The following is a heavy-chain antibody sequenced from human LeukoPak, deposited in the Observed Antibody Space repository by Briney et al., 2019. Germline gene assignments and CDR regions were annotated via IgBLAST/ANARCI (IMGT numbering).Heavy chain of an antibody. D-gene: IGHD2-2*02. Sequence: GGSLRLSCAASGFTFSTYWMTWGRQAPGKGLEWVANMKRDGSEVYYANSVKGHFTISRDNAKKSLYLQMNSLRAEDTAVYYCARYTEYYFDYWGQGTLVTVSS. V-gene: IGHV3-7*01. J-gene: IGHJ4*02. CDR2: MKRDGSEV. CDR3: ARYTEYYFDY. CDR1: GFTFSTYW.